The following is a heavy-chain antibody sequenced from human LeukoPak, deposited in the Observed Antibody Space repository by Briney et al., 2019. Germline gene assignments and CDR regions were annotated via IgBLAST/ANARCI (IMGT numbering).Heavy chain of an antibody. Sequence: SETLSLTCSLSGDSFTTNNYWWGWLRPSPGKGLEWIGSIYYSGNSYYNRSLKSRATISPDTSKNQYSLRLTSVTAADTAVYYCARRGIWDLQIGNWFDPRGQGILVTVSS. D-gene: IGHD3-16*01. J-gene: IGHJ5*02. CDR1: GDSFTTNNYW. CDR3: ARRGIWDLQIGNWFDP. V-gene: IGHV4-39*01. CDR2: IYYSGNS.